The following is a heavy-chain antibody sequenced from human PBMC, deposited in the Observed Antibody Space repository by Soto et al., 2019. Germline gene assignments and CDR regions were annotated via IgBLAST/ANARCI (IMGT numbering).Heavy chain of an antibody. Sequence: SETLSLTCTVSGGSISSYYWSWIRQPPGKGLEWIGYIYYSGSTNYNPSLKSRVTISVDTSKNQFSLKLSSVTAADTAVYYCARRYSSSPITYYYYYMDVWGKGTTVTVSS. CDR2: IYYSGST. CDR3: ARRYSSSPITYYYYYMDV. CDR1: GGSISSYY. D-gene: IGHD6-6*01. V-gene: IGHV4-59*08. J-gene: IGHJ6*03.